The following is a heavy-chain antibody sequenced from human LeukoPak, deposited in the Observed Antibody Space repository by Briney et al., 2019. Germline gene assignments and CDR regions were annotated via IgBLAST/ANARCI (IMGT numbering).Heavy chain of an antibody. D-gene: IGHD3-3*01. J-gene: IGHJ4*02. CDR3: AKGHDFWSFDN. CDR2: ISGGGDST. V-gene: IGHV3-23*01. CDR1: FRTDDSPT. Sequence: AGSLSLSWVCPFRTDDSPTKKIIRQAPGKGMEWVSAISGGGDSTYYADSVKGRFTISRDNSKNTLYLQMNSLTAEDTAVYYCAKGHDFWSFDNWGQGTLVTVSS.